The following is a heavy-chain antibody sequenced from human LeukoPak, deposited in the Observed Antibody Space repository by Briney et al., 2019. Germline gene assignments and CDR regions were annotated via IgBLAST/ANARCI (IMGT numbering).Heavy chain of an antibody. CDR2: IYYSGST. CDR1: GGSISSYY. D-gene: IGHD3-22*01. Sequence: SETLSLTCTVSGGSISSYYWSWIRQPPGKGLEWIGYIYYSGSTNYNPPLKSRVTISVDTTKNQFSLKLSSVTAADTAVYYCARDFNYDSSGYLYNWFDPWGQGTLVTVSS. CDR3: ARDFNYDSSGYLYNWFDP. V-gene: IGHV4-59*01. J-gene: IGHJ5*02.